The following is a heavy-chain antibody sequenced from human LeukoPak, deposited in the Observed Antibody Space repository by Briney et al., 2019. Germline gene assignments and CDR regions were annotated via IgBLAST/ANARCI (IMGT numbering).Heavy chain of an antibody. Sequence: LSLTCTVSGGSISSGGYYWSWIRQHPGKGLEWVSFISGSGANRFYADSMKGRFTISKDNTKNSLYLQMNSLRAEDTAIYYCATLHFYAMGVWGQGTTVTVSS. V-gene: IGHV3-11*01. CDR1: GGSISSGGYY. CDR3: ATLHFYAMGV. J-gene: IGHJ6*02. CDR2: ISGSGANR.